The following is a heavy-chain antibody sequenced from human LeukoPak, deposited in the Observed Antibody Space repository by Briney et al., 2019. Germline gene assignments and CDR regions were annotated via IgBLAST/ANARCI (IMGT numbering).Heavy chain of an antibody. V-gene: IGHV3-7*01. J-gene: IGHJ4*02. CDR1: GFTFSSYW. CDR3: ARESRLYYGSGSYWIDY. Sequence: GGSLRLSCAASGFTFSSYWMSRVRQAPGKGLEWVANIKQDGSEKYYVDSVKGRFTISRDNAKNSLYLQMNSLRAEDTAVYYCARESRLYYGSGSYWIDYWGQGTLVTVSA. D-gene: IGHD3-10*01. CDR2: IKQDGSEK.